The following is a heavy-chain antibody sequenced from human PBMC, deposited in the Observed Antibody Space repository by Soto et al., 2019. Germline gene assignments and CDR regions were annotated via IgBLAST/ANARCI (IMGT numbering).Heavy chain of an antibody. CDR1: GYTFTSYA. Sequence: ASVKVSCKASGYTFTSYAMHWVRQAPGQRLEWMGWINAGNGNTKYSQKFQGRVTITRDTSASTAYMELSSLRSEDTAVYYCAAAAYREMTLGVSYYYYYMDVWGKGTTVTVSS. CDR2: INAGNGNT. J-gene: IGHJ6*03. V-gene: IGHV1-3*01. CDR3: AAAAYREMTLGVSYYYYYMDV. D-gene: IGHD2-2*01.